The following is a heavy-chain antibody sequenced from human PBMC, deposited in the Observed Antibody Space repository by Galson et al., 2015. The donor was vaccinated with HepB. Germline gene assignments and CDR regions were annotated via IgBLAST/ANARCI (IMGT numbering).Heavy chain of an antibody. D-gene: IGHD3-10*01. CDR3: ARHLTYFYASGTYSYYYGMDV. J-gene: IGHJ6*02. CDR1: GGSISSSDYY. V-gene: IGHV4-39*01. CDR2: IYYSGTT. Sequence: SETLSLTCTVSGGSISSSDYYWGWIRQPPGKGLEWIGSIYYSGTTYCSPSLKSRLTISVDTSKNQFSLKLRSVTAADTAVYYCARHLTYFYASGTYSYYYGMDVWGQGTTVTVSS.